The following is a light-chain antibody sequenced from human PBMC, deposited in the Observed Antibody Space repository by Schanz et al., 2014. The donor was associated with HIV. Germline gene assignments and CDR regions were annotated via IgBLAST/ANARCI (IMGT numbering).Light chain of an antibody. CDR2: GAS. V-gene: IGKV3D-15*01. CDR1: QSVSSN. Sequence: EIVMTQSPATLSVSPGERATLSCRASQSVSSNLAWYQQKPGQAPRLLIYGASTRATGIPDRFSGSGSGTEFTLTISSLESEDFAVYYCQQRTNWPRTFGQGTKVESK. J-gene: IGKJ1*01. CDR3: QQRTNWPRT.